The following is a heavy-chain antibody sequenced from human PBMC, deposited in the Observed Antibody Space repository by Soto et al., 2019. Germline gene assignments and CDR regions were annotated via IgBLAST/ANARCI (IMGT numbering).Heavy chain of an antibody. J-gene: IGHJ4*02. CDR2: ISSGSSYI. Sequence: EVQLVESGGGLVKPGGSLRLSCAASGFTFSSYSMNWVRQAPGKGLEWVSSISSGSSYIDYADSVKGRFTISRDNAKNSLYLQMSSLRPDDTSFYYCAKDVVTTVLSAFDYWGQGTLVTVSS. D-gene: IGHD4-17*01. CDR3: AKDVVTTVLSAFDY. V-gene: IGHV3-21*04. CDR1: GFTFSSYS.